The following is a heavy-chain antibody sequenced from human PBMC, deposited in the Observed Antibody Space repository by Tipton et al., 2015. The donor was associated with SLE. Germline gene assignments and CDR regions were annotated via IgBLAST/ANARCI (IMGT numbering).Heavy chain of an antibody. Sequence: SLRLSCAASGFTFSSYEMNWVRQAPGKGLEWVSYISSSGSTIYYADSVKGRFTISRDNAKNSLYLQMNSLRAEDTAVYYCTPSKVPKTWGQGTMVTVSS. D-gene: IGHD4/OR15-4a*01. CDR3: TPSKVPKT. V-gene: IGHV3-48*03. CDR2: ISSSGSTI. J-gene: IGHJ3*01. CDR1: GFTFSSYE.